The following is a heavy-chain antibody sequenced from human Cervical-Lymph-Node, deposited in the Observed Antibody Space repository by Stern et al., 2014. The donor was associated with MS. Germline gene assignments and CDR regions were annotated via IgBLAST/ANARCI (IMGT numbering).Heavy chain of an antibody. CDR2: ISHDGTNK. J-gene: IGHJ4*02. Sequence: QVQLVQSGGGVVQPGRSLRLSCAASGFTFSTYAMHWVRQAPGKGLEWGAVISHDGTNKYYADSVKGRSTISRDNSNNSLFLQMNSLRAEDTAVYYCAKGSPDINLKLVVPALDHWGQGTLVTVSS. CDR1: GFTFSTYA. D-gene: IGHD3-22*01. CDR3: AKGSPDINLKLVVPALDH. V-gene: IGHV3-30*04.